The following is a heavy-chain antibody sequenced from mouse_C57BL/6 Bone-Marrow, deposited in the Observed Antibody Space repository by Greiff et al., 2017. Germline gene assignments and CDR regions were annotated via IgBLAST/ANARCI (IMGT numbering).Heavy chain of an antibody. CDR1: GFTFSDAW. D-gene: IGHD1-1*01. V-gene: IGHV6-6*01. CDR3: TGVLRWAWFAY. CDR2: IRNKANNHAT. Sequence: EVQRVESGGGLVQPGGSMKLSCAASGFTFSDAWMDWVRQSPEKGLEWVAEIRNKANNHATYYAESVKGRFTISRDDSKSSVYLQMNSLRAEDTGIYYCTGVLRWAWFAYWGQGTLVTVSA. J-gene: IGHJ3*01.